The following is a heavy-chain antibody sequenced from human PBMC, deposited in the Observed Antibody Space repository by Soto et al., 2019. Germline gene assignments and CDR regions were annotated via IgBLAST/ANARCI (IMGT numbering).Heavy chain of an antibody. CDR1: GDSISSSNW. J-gene: IGHJ5*02. Sequence: QVQLQESGPGLVKPSGTLSLTCAVSGDSISSSNWWNWVRQLPGKGLEWIGEIHHGGTTNYNPSLKSRVTISMDQSKNQFSLKVESVTAADTAVYYCARVRQYCSSTNCYLDPWGQGTLATVSS. CDR2: IHHGGTT. V-gene: IGHV4-4*02. CDR3: ARVRQYCSSTNCYLDP. D-gene: IGHD2-2*01.